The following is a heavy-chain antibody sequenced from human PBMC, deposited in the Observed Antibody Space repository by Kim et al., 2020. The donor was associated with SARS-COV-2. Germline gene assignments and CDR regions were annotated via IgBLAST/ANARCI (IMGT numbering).Heavy chain of an antibody. Sequence: GESLKISCKGSGYSFTSYWIGWVRQMPGKGLEWMGIIYPGDSDTRYSPSFQGQVTISADKSISTAYLQWSSLKASDTAMYYCARRTVVTRGNDAFDIWGQGTMVTVSS. J-gene: IGHJ3*02. CDR2: IYPGDSDT. CDR3: ARRTVVTRGNDAFDI. CDR1: GYSFTSYW. D-gene: IGHD2-21*02. V-gene: IGHV5-51*01.